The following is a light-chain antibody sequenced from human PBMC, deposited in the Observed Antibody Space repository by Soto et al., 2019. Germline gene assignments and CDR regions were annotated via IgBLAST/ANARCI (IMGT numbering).Light chain of an antibody. CDR3: RAFEGIRTRV. J-gene: IGLJ7*01. CDR1: SSDVGSYNY. CDR2: EVS. Sequence: QSALTQPASVSGSPGQSITISCTGTSSDVGSYNYVSWYQQHPGKAPKLMIYEVSNRPSGVSNRFSGSKSGNPASLTISVARAEDEANYYCRAFEGIRTRVFGTGNQMTVL. V-gene: IGLV2-14*01.